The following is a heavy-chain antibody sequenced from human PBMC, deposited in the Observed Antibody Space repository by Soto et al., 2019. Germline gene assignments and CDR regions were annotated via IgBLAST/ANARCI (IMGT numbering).Heavy chain of an antibody. J-gene: IGHJ1*01. V-gene: IGHV3-23*01. CDR3: TMYNVLVTTINDG. Sequence: GGSLRLSCASSGFTFSSYAMSWVRQAPGKGLEWVSAISGSGGSTYYADSVKGRFTISRDNSKNTLYLQMNSPRAEDTPVYYCTMYNVLVTTINDGWGQGALVPVSS. CDR2: ISGSGGST. CDR1: GFTFSSYA. D-gene: IGHD4-4*01.